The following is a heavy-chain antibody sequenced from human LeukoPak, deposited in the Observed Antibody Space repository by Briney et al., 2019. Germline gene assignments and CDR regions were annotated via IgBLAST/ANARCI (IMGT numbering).Heavy chain of an antibody. J-gene: IGHJ5*02. CDR1: GFTVSSNY. D-gene: IGHD3-22*01. CDR3: ARDNYDSSGYYPYNWFDP. V-gene: IGHV3-66*01. CDR2: IYSGGST. Sequence: PGGSLRLSCAASGFTVSSNYMSWVRQAPGKGLEWASVIYSGGSTYYADSVKGRFTISRDNSKNTLYLQMNSLRAEDTAVYYCARDNYDSSGYYPYNWFDPWGQGTLVTVSS.